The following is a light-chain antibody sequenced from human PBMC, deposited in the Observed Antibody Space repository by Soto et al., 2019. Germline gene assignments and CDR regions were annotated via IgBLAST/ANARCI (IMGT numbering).Light chain of an antibody. CDR2: AAS. CDR1: QSISSY. V-gene: IGKV1-39*01. CDR3: QQSYSSPFT. Sequence: DIQMTQSPSSLSASVGDRVTITCRASQSISSYLNWYQQKPWKAPNLLIYAASSLQSGVPSKFSGSGSGTDFTLTISSLQPEDFATYYCQQSYSSPFTFGPGTKVDLK. J-gene: IGKJ3*01.